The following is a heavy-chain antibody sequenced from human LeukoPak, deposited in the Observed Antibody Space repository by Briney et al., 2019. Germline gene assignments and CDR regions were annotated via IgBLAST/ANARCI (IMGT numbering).Heavy chain of an antibody. CDR3: ARGYCGGGSCFGFGDYYYYMDI. CDR1: GGTFSSYA. Sequence: GASVKVSCKASGGTFSSYAISWVRQAPGQGLEWMGGIIPIFGTANYAQKFQGRVTITADESTSTAYMELSSLRSEDTAVYYCARGYCGGGSCFGFGDYYYYMDIWGKGTTVTVSS. CDR2: IIPIFGTA. D-gene: IGHD2-15*01. V-gene: IGHV1-69*13. J-gene: IGHJ6*03.